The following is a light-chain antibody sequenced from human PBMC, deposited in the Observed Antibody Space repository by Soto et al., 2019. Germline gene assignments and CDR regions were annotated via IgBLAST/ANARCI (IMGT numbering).Light chain of an antibody. CDR1: QSVSSN. V-gene: IGKV3-15*01. J-gene: IGKJ2*01. Sequence: EIVMTQSPATLSVSPGERATLSCRASQSVSSNLAWYQQKPGQAPRLLIYGASTRATGIPARFSGSGSGTEFTLTSSSLHSEDFAVYYCQQYNNWPYTFGQGTKLEIK. CDR2: GAS. CDR3: QQYNNWPYT.